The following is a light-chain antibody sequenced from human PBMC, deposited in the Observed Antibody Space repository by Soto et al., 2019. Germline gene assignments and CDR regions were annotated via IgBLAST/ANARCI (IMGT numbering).Light chain of an antibody. Sequence: IQMTQSPSSLSASVGDRVTITWQASQDISNFLNWYHQTAGKAPRLLIYDVSSLQPGVASRFSGSGSGTDFSLTINSLQPEDIGTFYCQQYDKQPVTFGGGTKVDIK. CDR1: QDISNF. V-gene: IGKV1-33*01. CDR2: DVS. J-gene: IGKJ4*01. CDR3: QQYDKQPVT.